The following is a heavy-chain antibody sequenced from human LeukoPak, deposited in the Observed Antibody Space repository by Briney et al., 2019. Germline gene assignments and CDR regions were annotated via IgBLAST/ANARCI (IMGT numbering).Heavy chain of an antibody. V-gene: IGHV3-30*02. Sequence: GGSLRLSCAASGFIFSNSGMHWVRQAPGKGLEWVAFIQTDGNPKYYADSVRGRFTISRDNFKKTCYLQMDSLRVEDTAVYYCARETSSEITGGMDVRGQGTTVTVTS. CDR2: IQTDGNPK. CDR3: ARETSSEITGGMDV. CDR1: GFIFSNSG. D-gene: IGHD3-22*01. J-gene: IGHJ6*02.